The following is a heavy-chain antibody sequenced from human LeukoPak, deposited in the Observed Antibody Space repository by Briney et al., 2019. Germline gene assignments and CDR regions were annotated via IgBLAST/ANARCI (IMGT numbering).Heavy chain of an antibody. CDR1: GGPISSGSYY. V-gene: IGHV4-61*02. D-gene: IGHD2-2*01. J-gene: IGHJ6*03. CDR2: IYTSGST. CDR3: ASGEAYCSSTSCYGYYYMDV. Sequence: SETLSLTCAVSGGPISSGSYYWSWIRQPAGKRLEWIGRIYTSGSTNYNPSLKSRVTISVDTSKNQFSLKLSSVTAADTAVYYCASGEAYCSSTSCYGYYYMDVWGKGTTVTISS.